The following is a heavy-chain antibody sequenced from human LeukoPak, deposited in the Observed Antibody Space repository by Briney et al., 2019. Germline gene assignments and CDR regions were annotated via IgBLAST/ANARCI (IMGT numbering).Heavy chain of an antibody. D-gene: IGHD3-22*01. Sequence: ASVKVSCKASGYTFTSYYMHWVRQAPGQGLEWMGIINPSGGSTSYAQKFQGRVTMTRDTSTSTVYMELSSLRSEDTAVYYCARVSSGYYYVSPIGYWGQGTLVTVSS. V-gene: IGHV1-46*01. CDR2: INPSGGST. J-gene: IGHJ4*02. CDR3: ARVSSGYYYVSPIGY. CDR1: GYTFTSYY.